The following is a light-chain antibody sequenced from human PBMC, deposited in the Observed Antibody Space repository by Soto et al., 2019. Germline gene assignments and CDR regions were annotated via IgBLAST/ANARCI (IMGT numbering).Light chain of an antibody. CDR3: QQRSDWPPT. V-gene: IGKV3-11*01. CDR2: DAS. J-gene: IGKJ4*01. CDR1: QSVSSH. Sequence: EIVLTQSPATLSLSPGERATLSCRASQSVSSHLFWYQQKAGQVPRLLIYDASNRVTGIPARFGGSGSGTYFTLTISGLAPEDFAVYYCQQRSDWPPTFGGGTKVEIK.